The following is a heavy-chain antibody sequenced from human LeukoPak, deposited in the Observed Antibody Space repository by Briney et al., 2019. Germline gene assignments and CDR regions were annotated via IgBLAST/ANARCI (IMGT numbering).Heavy chain of an antibody. D-gene: IGHD6-19*01. CDR3: ARVVAAIALRDYHYVDV. V-gene: IGHV3-53*01. Sequence: GGSLTLSCSASSFSITDKSMTWVRQAPGKGLECVAIIYRGEVTAYADSVRGRFTISRDSGTNTLFLQMDNLRVDDTAVYYCARVVAAIALRDYHYVDVWGKGTT. CDR2: IYRGEVT. J-gene: IGHJ6*03. CDR1: SFSITDKS.